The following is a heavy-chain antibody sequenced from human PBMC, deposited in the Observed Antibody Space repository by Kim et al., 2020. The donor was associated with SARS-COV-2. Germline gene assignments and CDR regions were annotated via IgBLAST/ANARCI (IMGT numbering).Heavy chain of an antibody. CDR1: GYTLTELS. Sequence: ASVKVSCKVSGYTLTELSMHWVRQAPGKGLEWMGGFDPEDGETIYAQKFQGRVTMTEDTSTDTAYMELSSLRSEDTAVYYCATSPLGDSGYDRIFDYWGQGTLVTVSS. V-gene: IGHV1-24*01. D-gene: IGHD5-12*01. CDR3: ATSPLGDSGYDRIFDY. CDR2: FDPEDGET. J-gene: IGHJ4*02.